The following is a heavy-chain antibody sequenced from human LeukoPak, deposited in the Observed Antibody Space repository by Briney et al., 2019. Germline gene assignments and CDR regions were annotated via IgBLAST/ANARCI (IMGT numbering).Heavy chain of an antibody. J-gene: IGHJ4*02. D-gene: IGHD6-13*01. CDR3: ARGLYSSTTYYFDY. CDR2: IKKDGSEK. V-gene: IGHV3-7*03. CDR1: GFTFSSYA. Sequence: GGSLRLSCAASGFTFSSYAMSWVRQAPGKGLEWVANIKKDGSEKYYVDSVKGRFTISRDNAKNSLYLQMNSLRAEDTAVYFCARGLYSSTTYYFDYWGQGTLVTVSS.